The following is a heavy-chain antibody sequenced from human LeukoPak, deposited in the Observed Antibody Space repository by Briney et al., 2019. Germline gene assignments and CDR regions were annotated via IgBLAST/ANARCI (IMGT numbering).Heavy chain of an antibody. V-gene: IGHV3-30*04. CDR3: AELGITMIGGV. Sequence: PGGSLRLSCAASGFTFSNYANHWVRQGPGKGLEWVAVISYDGSHQDYADSVKGRFTISRDNAKNSLYLQMNSLRAEDTAVYYCAELGITMIGGVWGKGTTVTISS. J-gene: IGHJ6*04. CDR2: ISYDGSHQ. D-gene: IGHD3-10*02. CDR1: GFTFSNYA.